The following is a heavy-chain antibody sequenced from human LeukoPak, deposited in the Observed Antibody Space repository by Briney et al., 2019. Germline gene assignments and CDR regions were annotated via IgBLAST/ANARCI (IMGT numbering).Heavy chain of an antibody. CDR1: GFTFSSYS. V-gene: IGHV3-21*01. J-gene: IGHJ4*02. CDR2: ISSSSSYI. CDR3: ARDRATYYYDSSPLL. D-gene: IGHD3-22*01. Sequence: GGSLRLSCAASGFTFSSYSMNWVRQAPGKGLEWVSSISSSSSYIYYADSVKGRFTISRDNAKNSLYLRMNSLRAEDTAVYYCARDRATYYYDSSPLLWGQGTLVIVSS.